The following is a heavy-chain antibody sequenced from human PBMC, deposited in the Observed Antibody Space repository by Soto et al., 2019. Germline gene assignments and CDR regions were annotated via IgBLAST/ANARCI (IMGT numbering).Heavy chain of an antibody. Sequence: GGSLRLSCAASGFTFSSYSMNWVRQAPGKGLEWVSSISSSSSYIYYADSVKGRFTISRDNAKNSLYLQMNSLRAEDTAVYYCAGDYDFWSGYSETHISSADYWGQGTLVTVSS. D-gene: IGHD3-3*01. J-gene: IGHJ4*02. CDR1: GFTFSSYS. CDR3: AGDYDFWSGYSETHISSADY. CDR2: ISSSSSYI. V-gene: IGHV3-21*01.